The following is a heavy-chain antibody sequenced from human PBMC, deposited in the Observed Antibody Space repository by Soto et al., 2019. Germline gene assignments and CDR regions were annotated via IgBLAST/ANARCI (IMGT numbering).Heavy chain of an antibody. CDR2: IYHRGTT. D-gene: IGHD2-21*02. V-gene: IGHV4-31*03. CDR3: ARGSTVTAYFDY. J-gene: IGHJ4*02. Sequence: QVHLQESGPGLVKPSQTLSLTCTVSGGSISSDDYTWAWIRQHPGKALEWIAYIYHRGTTNYNPSLRSRVTISEDTSKNQISLRLTSLTAADTAVYYCARGSTVTAYFDYWGQGTLVTVSS. CDR1: GGSISSDDYT.